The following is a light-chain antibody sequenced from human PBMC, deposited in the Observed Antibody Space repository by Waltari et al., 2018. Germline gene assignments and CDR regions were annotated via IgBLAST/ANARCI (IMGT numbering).Light chain of an antibody. CDR2: GAS. Sequence: IVLTQSPGTLSLSPGERATLSCRASQCVRRSLAWYQQKPGQAPKLLIYGASTRATGIPDRFTGSGSGTDFSLTISSLEPEDFAIYFCQHYVRLPATFGQGTKVEIK. CDR1: QCVRRS. CDR3: QHYVRLPAT. V-gene: IGKV3-20*01. J-gene: IGKJ1*01.